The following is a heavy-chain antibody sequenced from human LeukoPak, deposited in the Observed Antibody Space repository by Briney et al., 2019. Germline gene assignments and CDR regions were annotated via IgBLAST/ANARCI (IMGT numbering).Heavy chain of an antibody. CDR1: GGSFSGYY. CDR2: INHSGST. V-gene: IGHV4-34*01. D-gene: IGHD3-10*01. J-gene: IGHJ5*02. Sequence: PSETLSLTCAVYGGSFSGYYWSWIRQPPGKGLEWIGEINHSGSTNYNPSLKSRVTISVDTSKNQFSLKLSPVTAADPPVGYCAGDSAWFGSNWFGPWGQGTLVTVSS. CDR3: AGDSAWFGSNWFGP.